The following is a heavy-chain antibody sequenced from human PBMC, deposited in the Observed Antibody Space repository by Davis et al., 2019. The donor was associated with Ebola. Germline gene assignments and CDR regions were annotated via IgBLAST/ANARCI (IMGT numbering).Heavy chain of an antibody. CDR2: ISSSSSTI. Sequence: GESLKISCAASGFTFSSYSMNWVRQAPGKGLEWVSYISSSSSTIYYADSVKGRFTISRDNAKNSLSIQMNSLRAEETAVYYCVSGDGRGSSYDMDVWGQGTTVTVSS. V-gene: IGHV3-48*04. D-gene: IGHD5-12*01. CDR3: VSGDGRGSSYDMDV. J-gene: IGHJ6*02. CDR1: GFTFSSYS.